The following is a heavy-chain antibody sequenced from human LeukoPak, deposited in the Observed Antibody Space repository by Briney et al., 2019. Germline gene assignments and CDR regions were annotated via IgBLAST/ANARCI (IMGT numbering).Heavy chain of an antibody. CDR2: IRSSGSYI. CDR1: GFTFSSYT. J-gene: IGHJ4*02. CDR3: ARDVQIDY. V-gene: IGHV3-21*01. Sequence: GGSLRLSCAASGFTFSSYTMNWVRQAPGKGLEWVSSIRSSGSYIYYADSVKGRFTISRDNAENSLYLQMNSLRAEDTALYYCARDVQIDYWGQGTLVTVSS. D-gene: IGHD1-1*01.